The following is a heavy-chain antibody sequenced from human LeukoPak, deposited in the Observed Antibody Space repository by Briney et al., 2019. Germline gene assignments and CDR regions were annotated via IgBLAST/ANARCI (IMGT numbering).Heavy chain of an antibody. Sequence: PSETLSLTCAVYGGSFSGYYWSWIRQPPGKGLEWIGEINHSGSTNYNPSLKSRVTISVDTSKNQFSLKLSSVTAADTAVYYCARDRYFDWLLHPYYGMDVWGQGTTVPVSS. V-gene: IGHV4-34*01. D-gene: IGHD3-9*01. CDR1: GGSFSGYY. CDR3: ARDRYFDWLLHPYYGMDV. J-gene: IGHJ6*02. CDR2: INHSGST.